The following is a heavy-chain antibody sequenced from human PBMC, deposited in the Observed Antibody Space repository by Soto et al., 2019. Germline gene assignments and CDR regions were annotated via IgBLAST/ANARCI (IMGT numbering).Heavy chain of an antibody. Sequence: ISCKGSGYSFTSYWIGWVRQMPGKGLEWMGIIYPGDSDTRYSPSFQGQVTISADKSISTAYLQWSSLKASDTAMYYCARRSTSGENYYYGMDVWGQGTTVTVSS. CDR3: ARRSTSGENYYYGMDV. CDR1: GYSFTSYW. D-gene: IGHD3-10*01. J-gene: IGHJ6*02. CDR2: IYPGDSDT. V-gene: IGHV5-51*01.